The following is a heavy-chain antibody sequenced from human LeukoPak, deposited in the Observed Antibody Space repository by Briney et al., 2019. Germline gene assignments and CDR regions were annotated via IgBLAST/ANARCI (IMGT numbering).Heavy chain of an antibody. CDR3: AKDPGIAVPNWYFDL. D-gene: IGHD6-19*01. Sequence: GGSLRLSCAASGFTFSNYAMSWVRQAPGKGLEWVSGITGSGGSTNYADSVKGRFTISRDSSKNTLYLQMNSLRVEDTAVYYCAKDPGIAVPNWYFDLRGRGTLVTVSS. J-gene: IGHJ2*01. CDR1: GFTFSNYA. CDR2: ITGSGGST. V-gene: IGHV3-23*01.